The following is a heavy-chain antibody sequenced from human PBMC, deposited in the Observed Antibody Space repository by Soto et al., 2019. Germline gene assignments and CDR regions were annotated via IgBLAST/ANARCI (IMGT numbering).Heavy chain of an antibody. J-gene: IGHJ6*02. D-gene: IGHD2-8*01. CDR3: ARLRLEPEGANIPLMFGLDV. CDR2: ITPLLGTA. Sequence: QVQLVQSGAEVKKPGSSVRVSCKASGDTFTGHAITWVRQAPAQGLEWLGVITPLLGTANYAPNFQGRVTITADDSATTTFLDLTRLKFDDTAVYYCARLRLEPEGANIPLMFGLDVWGQGTTVTVSS. V-gene: IGHV1-69*01. CDR1: GDTFTGHA.